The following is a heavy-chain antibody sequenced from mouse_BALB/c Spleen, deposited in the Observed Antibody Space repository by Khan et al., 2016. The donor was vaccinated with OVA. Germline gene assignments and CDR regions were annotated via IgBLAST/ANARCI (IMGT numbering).Heavy chain of an antibody. CDR1: GFTFSTYA. Sequence: EVELVESGGGLVKPGGSLKLSCAASGFTFSTYAMSWVRQTPEKRLEWVATINSYGDYTYYPDSVTGRFTISRDNAKNTLYLQMSSLRSEDTAMYYFARSPYWNFAYWGQGTLVTVSA. J-gene: IGHJ3*01. V-gene: IGHV5-9-3*01. CDR3: ARSPYWNFAY. CDR2: INSYGDYT.